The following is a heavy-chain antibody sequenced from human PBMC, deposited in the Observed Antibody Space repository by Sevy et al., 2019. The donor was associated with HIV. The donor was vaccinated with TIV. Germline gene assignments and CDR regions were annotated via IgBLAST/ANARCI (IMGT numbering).Heavy chain of an antibody. CDR3: ARGGFDTAMVNGVASDFDY. D-gene: IGHD5-18*01. CDR1: GFTFSSYS. V-gene: IGHV3-48*02. Sequence: GGSLRLPCAASGFTFSSYSMNWVRQAPGKGLEWVSYISSSSSTIYYADSVKGRFTISRDNAKNSLYLQMNSLRDEDTAVYYCARGGFDTAMVNGVASDFDYWGQGTLVTVSS. CDR2: ISSSSSTI. J-gene: IGHJ4*02.